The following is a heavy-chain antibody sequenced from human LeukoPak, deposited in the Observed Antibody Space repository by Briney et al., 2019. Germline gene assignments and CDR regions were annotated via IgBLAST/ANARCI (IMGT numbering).Heavy chain of an antibody. CDR2: IYYSGST. J-gene: IGHJ5*02. Sequence: SETLSLTCTVSGGSISSGGYYWSWIRQHPGKGLEWIGYIYYSGSTYYNPSLKSRVTISVDTSKNQFSLKLSSVTAADTAVYYCARRGYSYGYLRPPWGQGTLVTVSS. D-gene: IGHD5-18*01. CDR1: GGSISSGGYY. V-gene: IGHV4-31*03. CDR3: ARRGYSYGYLRPP.